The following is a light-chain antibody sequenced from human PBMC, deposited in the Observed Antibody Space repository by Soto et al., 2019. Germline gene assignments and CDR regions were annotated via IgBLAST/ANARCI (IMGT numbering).Light chain of an antibody. Sequence: QSVLTQPPSVSAAPGQKVTISCSGSSSNIGNNYVSWYQQLPGSAPTLLIFDNIKRPSGIPDRFSGSKSGTSATLGITGLQTGDEADYYCETWDTSLRAVVFGGGTKLTVL. CDR3: ETWDTSLRAVV. V-gene: IGLV1-51*01. CDR2: DNI. J-gene: IGLJ2*01. CDR1: SSNIGNNY.